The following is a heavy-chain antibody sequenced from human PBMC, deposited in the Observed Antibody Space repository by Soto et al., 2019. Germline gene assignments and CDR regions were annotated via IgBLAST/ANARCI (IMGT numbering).Heavy chain of an antibody. CDR3: AGAVSDFDVGRYRTSYFDQ. V-gene: IGHV3-23*01. CDR1: GFTFSSHA. CDR2: ISGSGGTT. Sequence: GGSLRLSCGVSGFTFSSHAMSWVRQAPGKGLECVSGISGSGGTTFYADSVKGRLTISRDNYKKTLNLQSLTAADTAFYYCAGAVSDFDVGRYRTSYFDQWGQGILVTVSS. J-gene: IGHJ4*02. D-gene: IGHD2-21*02.